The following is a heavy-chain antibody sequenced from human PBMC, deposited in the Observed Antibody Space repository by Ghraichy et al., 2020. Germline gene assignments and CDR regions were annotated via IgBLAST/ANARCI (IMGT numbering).Heavy chain of an antibody. J-gene: IGHJ4*02. CDR3: ARDLYGADDY. V-gene: IGHV3-74*01. CDR1: GFTFSSYW. Sequence: GGSLRLSCAASGFTFSSYWMHWVRQVPGKGLVWVSRLNPGGTTTNYADSVRGRFTISRDNAKDTLYLHMNSLSVEDTAVYYCARDLYGADDYWGQGTLVTVSS. D-gene: IGHD4-17*01. CDR2: LNPGGTTT.